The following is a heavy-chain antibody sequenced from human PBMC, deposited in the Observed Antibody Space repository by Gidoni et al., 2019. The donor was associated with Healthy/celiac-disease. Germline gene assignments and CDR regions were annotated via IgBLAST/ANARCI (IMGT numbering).Heavy chain of an antibody. CDR2: INHSGST. J-gene: IGHJ6*03. D-gene: IGHD6-13*01. CDR1: GGSSGGYY. Sequence: QVQLQQWGAGLLKPSETLSLTCAVYGGSSGGYYWSWIRQPPGKGLEWIGEINHSGSTNYNPSLKSRVTISVDTSKNQFSLKLSSVTAADTAVYYCARGIAAAGTPFFYYYYYMDVWGKGTTVTVSS. V-gene: IGHV4-34*01. CDR3: ARGIAAAGTPFFYYYYYMDV.